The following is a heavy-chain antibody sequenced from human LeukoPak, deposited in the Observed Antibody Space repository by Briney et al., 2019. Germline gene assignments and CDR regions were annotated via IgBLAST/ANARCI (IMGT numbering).Heavy chain of an antibody. CDR3: AKDRSIAAGGTVSEIDN. CDR2: ISYDESNK. D-gene: IGHD6-13*01. Sequence: GGSLRLSCAASGFNFGGFGMHWVRQPPGKGLEWVAVISYDESNKYYADSVKGRFTVSRDNSKNTVFLQMNSLRAEDTAVYYCAKDRSIAAGGTVSEIDNWGQGTLVTVSS. V-gene: IGHV3-30*18. J-gene: IGHJ4*02. CDR1: GFNFGGFG.